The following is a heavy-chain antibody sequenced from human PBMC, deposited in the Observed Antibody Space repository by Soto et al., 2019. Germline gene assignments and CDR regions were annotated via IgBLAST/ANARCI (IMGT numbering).Heavy chain of an antibody. V-gene: IGHV1-18*01. CDR1: GYTFTSYG. CDR3: ARDGEQWLADEYYFGY. J-gene: IGHJ4*02. Sequence: QVQLVQSGAEVKKPGASVKVSCKASGYTFTSYGISWVRQAPGQGLEWMGWISAYNGNTNYAQKLQGRVTMTTDTSTRTAYMALRSLRSDDTAVYYCARDGEQWLADEYYFGYWGQGTLVTVSS. D-gene: IGHD6-19*01. CDR2: ISAYNGNT.